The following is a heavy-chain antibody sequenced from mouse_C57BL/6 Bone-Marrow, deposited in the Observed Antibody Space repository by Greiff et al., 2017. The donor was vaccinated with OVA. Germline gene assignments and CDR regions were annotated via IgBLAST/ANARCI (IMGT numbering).Heavy chain of an antibody. Sequence: VQLQQSGPELVKPGASVKLSCKASGYTFTSYDINWVKQRPGQGLEWIGWIYPRDGSTKNNEKFKGKATLTVDTSSSTAYMELHSLTSEDSAVYFCARGTYYSWFAYWGQGTLVTVSA. V-gene: IGHV1-85*01. CDR3: ARGTYYSWFAY. J-gene: IGHJ3*01. CDR1: GYTFTSYD. D-gene: IGHD1-1*01. CDR2: IYPRDGST.